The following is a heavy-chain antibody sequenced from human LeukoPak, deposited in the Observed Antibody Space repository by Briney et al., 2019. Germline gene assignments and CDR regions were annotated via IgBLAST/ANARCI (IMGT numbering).Heavy chain of an antibody. Sequence: GGSLRLSCAASVFTFSSYAMSWVRQAPGKGLEWVSAISGSGGSTYYADSVKGRFTISRDNSKNTLYLQMNSLRAEDTAVYYCAKRGGSGISFAFDSWGQGTLVTVSS. CDR2: ISGSGGST. V-gene: IGHV3-23*01. CDR3: AKRGGSGISFAFDS. CDR1: VFTFSSYA. D-gene: IGHD3-10*01. J-gene: IGHJ5*01.